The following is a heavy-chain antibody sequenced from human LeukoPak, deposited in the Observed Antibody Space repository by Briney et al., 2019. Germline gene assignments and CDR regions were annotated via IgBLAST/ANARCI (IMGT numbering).Heavy chain of an antibody. J-gene: IGHJ4*02. CDR3: ARGGIQVSGIDEFDY. D-gene: IGHD6-19*01. CDR1: GFTFIDYD. V-gene: IGHV3-13*01. CDR2: ICIRGDT. Sequence: GGSLRLSCAASGFTFIDYDMHWVRQVVGKGLEWVSAICIRGDTHYSGCVKGRFTISRENAESSLYLQMNSLRAEDKAVYYCARGGIQVSGIDEFDYWGQGTLVTVSS.